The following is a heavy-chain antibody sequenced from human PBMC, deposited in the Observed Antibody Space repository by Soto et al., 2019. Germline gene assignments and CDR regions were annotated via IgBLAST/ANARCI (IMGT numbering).Heavy chain of an antibody. CDR1: GYTFTSYA. V-gene: IGHV1-3*01. CDR3: ASSSGSCWQLAY. Sequence: QVQLVQSGAEVKKPGASVKVSCKASGYTFTSYAMHWVRQAPGQRLEWMGWINAGNGNTKYSQKFQGRVTITRDTSASTAYMELSSLRSEDTAVYSCASSSGSCWQLAYWGQGTLVTVSS. J-gene: IGHJ4*02. CDR2: INAGNGNT. D-gene: IGHD2-15*01.